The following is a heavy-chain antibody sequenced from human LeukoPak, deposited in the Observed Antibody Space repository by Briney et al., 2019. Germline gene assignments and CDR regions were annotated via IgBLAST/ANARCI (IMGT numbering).Heavy chain of an antibody. V-gene: IGHV3-23*01. CDR3: ARDWYHAIDY. CDR2: ISGTGGST. D-gene: IGHD2-2*01. CDR1: GFTFSSYG. Sequence: HPGGSLRLSCAASGFTFSSYGMSWVRQAPGKGLEWVSAISGTGGSTYDADSVKGRFTISRDNSKNTLYLQMNSLRVNDTAIYYCARDWYHAIDYWGQGTLVTVSS. J-gene: IGHJ4*02.